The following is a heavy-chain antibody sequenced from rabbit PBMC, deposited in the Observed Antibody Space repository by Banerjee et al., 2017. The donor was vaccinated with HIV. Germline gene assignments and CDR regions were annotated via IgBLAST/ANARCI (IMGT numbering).Heavy chain of an antibody. Sequence: QEHLEESGGDLVKPEGSLTLTCKASGFTISSSYYMCWVRQAPGKGLEWIACIYAGSSGSTYYASWAKGRFTISKTSSTTVTLQMTSLTAADTATYFCARGTNYVTHDLWGQGTLVTVS. CDR1: GFTISSSYY. CDR2: IYAGSSGST. V-gene: IGHV1S45*01. D-gene: IGHD6-1*01. CDR3: ARGTNYVTHDL. J-gene: IGHJ3*01.